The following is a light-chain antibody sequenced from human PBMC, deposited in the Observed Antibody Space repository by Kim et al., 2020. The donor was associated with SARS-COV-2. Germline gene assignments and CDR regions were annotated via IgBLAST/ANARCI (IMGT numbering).Light chain of an antibody. CDR2: GAS. V-gene: IGKV3-15*01. CDR1: QNVRTY. Sequence: ETVMTQSPATLSVSPGETATLSCRASQNVRTYLAWYQQKPGQAPRLLIYGASTRATGIPARFSGGGSGTEFTLNISSLQSEDFALYYCQQYSNWPPNTFGQGTKLEI. CDR3: QQYSNWPPNT. J-gene: IGKJ2*01.